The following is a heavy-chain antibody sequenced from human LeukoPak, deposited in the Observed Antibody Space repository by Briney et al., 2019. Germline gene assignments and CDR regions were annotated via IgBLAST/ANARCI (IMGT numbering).Heavy chain of an antibody. D-gene: IGHD2/OR15-2a*01. CDR3: TRENRPFCPFAY. CDR2: IAHDGTR. V-gene: IGHV4-4*02. J-gene: IGHJ4*02. Sequence: SETLSLTCGVSGGSIDMTNYWSWVRQAPGKGLEWIGEIAHDGTRNYNASLRTRVAMSLDRANNQFSLSLTSVTAADTAVYYCTRENRPFCPFAYWGQGVLVTVSS. CDR1: GGSIDMTNY.